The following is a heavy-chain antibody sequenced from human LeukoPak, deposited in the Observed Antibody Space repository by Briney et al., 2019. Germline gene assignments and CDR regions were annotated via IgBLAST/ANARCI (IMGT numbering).Heavy chain of an antibody. CDR1: GGSISSSNW. Sequence: PSETLSLTCAVSGGSISSSNWWSWVRQPPGKGLEWIGEIYHSGSTNYNPSLKSRATISVDTSKNQFSLKLSSVTAADTAVYYCARSVEMATAFDYWGQGTLVTVSS. J-gene: IGHJ4*02. V-gene: IGHV4-4*02. CDR3: ARSVEMATAFDY. CDR2: IYHSGST. D-gene: IGHD5-24*01.